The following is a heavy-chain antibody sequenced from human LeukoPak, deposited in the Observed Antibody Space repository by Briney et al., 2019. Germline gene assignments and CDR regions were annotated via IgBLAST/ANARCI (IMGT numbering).Heavy chain of an antibody. CDR1: GFTFSSYA. D-gene: IGHD5-24*01. V-gene: IGHV3-23*01. J-gene: IGHJ4*02. Sequence: GGSLRLSCAASGFTFSSYAMSWVRQAPGKGLEWVSAISGSGGSTYYADSVKGRFTISRDNSKNTLYLQMKSLRAEDTAVYYCAKVERAGYNPYYFDYWGQGTLVTVSS. CDR2: ISGSGGST. CDR3: AKVERAGYNPYYFDY.